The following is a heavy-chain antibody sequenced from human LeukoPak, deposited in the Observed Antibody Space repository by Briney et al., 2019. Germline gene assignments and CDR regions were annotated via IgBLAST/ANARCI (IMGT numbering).Heavy chain of an antibody. CDR1: GFTVSSNY. V-gene: IGHV3-53*01. D-gene: IGHD2-15*01. Sequence: GGSLRLSCAASGFTVSSNYMSWVRRAPGKGLEWVSLVYSDGNTYYADSVKGRFTISRDDSKNTLYLQMNSLRTEDTAIYFCARDRSGPLDYWGQGTLVTVSS. CDR3: ARDRSGPLDY. CDR2: VYSDGNT. J-gene: IGHJ4*02.